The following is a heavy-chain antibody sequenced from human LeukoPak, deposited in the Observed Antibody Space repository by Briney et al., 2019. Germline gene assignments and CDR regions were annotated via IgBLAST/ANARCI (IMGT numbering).Heavy chain of an antibody. CDR3: ARDRYYYDSSGYYSFDAFDI. V-gene: IGHV1-8*01. CDR1: GYTFTSYD. J-gene: IGHJ3*02. CDR2: MNPNSGNT. Sequence: ASVKVSCKASGYTFTSYDINWVRQATGQGLEWMGWMNPNSGNTGYAQKFQGRVTMTRNTSISTAYMELSSLRSDDTAVYYCARDRYYYDSSGYYSFDAFDIWGQGTMVTVSS. D-gene: IGHD3-22*01.